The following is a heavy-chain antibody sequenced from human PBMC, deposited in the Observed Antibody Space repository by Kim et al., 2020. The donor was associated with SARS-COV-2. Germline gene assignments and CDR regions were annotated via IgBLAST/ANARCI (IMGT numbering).Heavy chain of an antibody. Sequence: GESLKISCKGSGNNFPNYWIAWVRQMPGKGLEWVGIINPADSDARYSPSFQGQVTISVDKSINTAYLQWSSLKASDTAMYFCAGLYYCGDDYFPWFDPWGQGTLVTVSS. CDR1: GNNFPNYW. CDR3: AGLYYCGDDYFPWFDP. V-gene: IGHV5-51*01. CDR2: INPADSDA. J-gene: IGHJ5*02. D-gene: IGHD2-21*02.